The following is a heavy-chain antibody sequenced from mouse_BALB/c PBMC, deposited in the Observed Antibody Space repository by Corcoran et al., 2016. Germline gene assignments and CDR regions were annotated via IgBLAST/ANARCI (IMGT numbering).Heavy chain of an antibody. J-gene: IGHJ2*01. V-gene: IGHV1S29*02. CDR2: IYPYNGGT. CDR1: GYTFTDYN. CDR3: ARVGTANDY. D-gene: IGHD1-2*01. Sequence: EVQLQQSGPELVKPGASVKISCTASGYTFTDYNMHWVKQSHGKSLEWIGYIYPYNGGTGYNQKFKSKATLTVDNSSSTAYMELRSLTSEDSAVYYCARVGTANDYWGQGTTLTVSS.